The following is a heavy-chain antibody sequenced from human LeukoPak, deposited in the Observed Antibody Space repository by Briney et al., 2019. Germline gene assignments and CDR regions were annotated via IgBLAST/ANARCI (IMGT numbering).Heavy chain of an antibody. CDR3: ARGDYSSSLNFDY. CDR1: GFTFSSYA. D-gene: IGHD6-6*01. Sequence: PGRSLRLSCAASGFTFSSYAMHWVRQAPGKGLEWVAVISYDGSNKYYADSVKGRFTISRDNSKNTLYLQMNSLRAEDTAVYYCARGDYSSSLNFDYWDQGTLVTVSS. CDR2: ISYDGSNK. V-gene: IGHV3-30-3*01. J-gene: IGHJ4*02.